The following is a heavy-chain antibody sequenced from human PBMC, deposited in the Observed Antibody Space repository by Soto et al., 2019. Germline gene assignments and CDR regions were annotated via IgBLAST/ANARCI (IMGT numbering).Heavy chain of an antibody. Sequence: EVQLVESGGGLVQPGGSLRLSCAASGFTFSSYSMNWVRQAPGKGLEWVSYISSSSSTIYYADSVKGRFTISRDNAKNSLYRQMKSLRAEDTAVYYCGRRFVTIFGVVHRFASDIWGQGTMVTVSS. CDR3: GRRFVTIFGVVHRFASDI. J-gene: IGHJ3*02. CDR1: GFTFSSYS. CDR2: ISSSSSTI. V-gene: IGHV3-48*01. D-gene: IGHD3-3*01.